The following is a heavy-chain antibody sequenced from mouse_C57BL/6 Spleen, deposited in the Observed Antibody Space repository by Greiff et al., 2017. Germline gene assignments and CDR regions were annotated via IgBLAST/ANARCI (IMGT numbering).Heavy chain of an antibody. V-gene: IGHV1-19*01. D-gene: IGHD4-1*01. CDR3: ARNWDRYFDV. CDR1: GYTFTDYY. Sequence: VQLKQSGPVLVKPGASVKMSCKASGYTFTDYYMNWVKQSHGKSLEWIGVINPYNGGTSYNQKFKGKATLTVDKSSSTAYMELNSLTSEDSAVYYCARNWDRYFDVWGTGTTVTVSS. CDR2: INPYNGGT. J-gene: IGHJ1*03.